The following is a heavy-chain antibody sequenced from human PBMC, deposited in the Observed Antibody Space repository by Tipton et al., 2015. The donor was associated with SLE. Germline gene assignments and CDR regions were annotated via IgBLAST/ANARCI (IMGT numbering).Heavy chain of an antibody. J-gene: IGHJ4*02. CDR3: ARSSHYYDSNDYYDY. CDR1: DFTFSSRW. D-gene: IGHD3-22*01. V-gene: IGHV3-74*01. CDR2: INSDGSTT. Sequence: SLRLSCAASDFTFSSRWMHWVRQAPGKGLVWVSYINSDGSTTTYADSVKGRFTISRDNANKTLYLQMNSLRAEDTAVYYCARSSHYYDSNDYYDYWGQGTLVTVSS.